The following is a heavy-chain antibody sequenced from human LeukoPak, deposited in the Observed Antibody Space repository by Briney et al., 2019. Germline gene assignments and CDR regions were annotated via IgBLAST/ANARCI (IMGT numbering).Heavy chain of an antibody. J-gene: IGHJ4*02. D-gene: IGHD2-15*01. CDR2: INPNSGGT. CDR1: GYTFTGYY. Sequence: ASVKVSCKASGYTFTGYYMHWVRQVPGQGLEWMGWINPNSGGTYSAQKFQGRVTMTRDTSISTAYMELSRLRSDDTAVYYCARDRYCSGGSCYFTDDYWGQGTLVTVSS. V-gene: IGHV1-2*02. CDR3: ARDRYCSGGSCYFTDDY.